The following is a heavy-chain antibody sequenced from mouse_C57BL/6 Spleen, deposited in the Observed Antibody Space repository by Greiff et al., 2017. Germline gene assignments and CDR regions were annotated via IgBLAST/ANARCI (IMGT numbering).Heavy chain of an antibody. CDR1: GYTFTDYY. D-gene: IGHD2-3*01. J-gene: IGHJ3*01. V-gene: IGHV1-26*01. CDR3: ARSIYEGYLFAY. Sequence: VQLQQSGPELVKPGASVKISCKASGYTFTDYYMNWVKQSHGKSLEWIGDINPNNGGTSYNQKFKGKATLTVDKSSSTAYMELRSLTSEDSAVYYCARSIYEGYLFAYWGQGTLVTVSA. CDR2: INPNNGGT.